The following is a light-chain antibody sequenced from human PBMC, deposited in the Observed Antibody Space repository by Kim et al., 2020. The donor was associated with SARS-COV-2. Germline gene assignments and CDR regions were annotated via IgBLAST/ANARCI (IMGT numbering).Light chain of an antibody. CDR1: QGISNY. V-gene: IGKV1-9*01. Sequence: DIQLTQSPSFLSASVGDRVTITCRASQGISNYLAWYQQKPGKAPKLLIYTASTLQSGVPSRFSGIGSGTEFTLIISGLQPEDFATYYCQQLNSYPPITFGGGTKVDIK. CDR3: QQLNSYPPIT. CDR2: TAS. J-gene: IGKJ4*01.